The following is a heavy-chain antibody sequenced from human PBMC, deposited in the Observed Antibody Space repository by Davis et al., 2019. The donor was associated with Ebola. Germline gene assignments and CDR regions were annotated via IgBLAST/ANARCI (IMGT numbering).Heavy chain of an antibody. CDR2: ISYDGSNK. Sequence: SLNLPCAAPGFTFSSYAMHWVRQAPGKVLEWVAVISYDGSNKYYADSVKGRFTISRDNSKNTLYLQMNSLRTEDTAVYYCARDRSACGSYSCHYYYYYGMDVWGQGTTVTVSS. CDR3: ARDRSACGSYSCHYYYYYGMDV. J-gene: IGHJ6*02. CDR1: GFTFSSYA. D-gene: IGHD1-26*01. V-gene: IGHV3-30-3*01.